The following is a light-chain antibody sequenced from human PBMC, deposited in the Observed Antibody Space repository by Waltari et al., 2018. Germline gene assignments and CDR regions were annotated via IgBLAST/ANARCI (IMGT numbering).Light chain of an antibody. CDR2: DVS. J-gene: IGLJ2*01. V-gene: IGLV2-14*03. CDR1: SSAVGAYTY. Sequence: QSALTPPASVSGSPGQSITLSCTGTSSAVGAYTYVSWYQQHPGKVPELIIYDVSYRPTWGFKRSSGSKSSNTASMTSSVIQAEDEADYYCSSHATNSVIFGGGTKLTDL. CDR3: SSHATNSVI.